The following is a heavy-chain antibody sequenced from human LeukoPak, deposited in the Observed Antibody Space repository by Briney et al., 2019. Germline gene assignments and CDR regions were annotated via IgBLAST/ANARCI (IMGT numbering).Heavy chain of an antibody. V-gene: IGHV3-33*01. CDR3: ARDRNHPSTFDY. CDR2: IWYDGSNK. Sequence: GRSLRLSCAASGFTFSSYGMRWVRQAPGKGLEWVAVIWYDGSNKYYADSVKGRFTISRDNSKNTPYLQMNSLRAEDTAVYYCARDRNHPSTFDYWGQGTLVTVSS. D-gene: IGHD1-14*01. CDR1: GFTFSSYG. J-gene: IGHJ4*02.